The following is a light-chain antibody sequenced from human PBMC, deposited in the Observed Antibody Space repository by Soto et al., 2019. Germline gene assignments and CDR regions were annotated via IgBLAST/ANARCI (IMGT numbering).Light chain of an antibody. J-gene: IGLJ1*01. CDR1: SSNVGGCNY. V-gene: IGLV2-14*03. CDR3: NPYRASSATHYV. CDR2: DIS. Sequence: QSALTQPASLSGSPGQSITISCTGTSSNVGGCNYVSWYQQHPGTAPQLMIYDISNRPSGVSNRCSGSKSCNTASLTISGLQAEDEDDYYYNPYRASSATHYVFGTGTKLTVL.